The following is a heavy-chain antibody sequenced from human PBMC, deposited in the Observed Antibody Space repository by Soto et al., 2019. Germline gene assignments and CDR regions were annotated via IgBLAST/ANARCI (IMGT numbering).Heavy chain of an antibody. D-gene: IGHD2-2*01. Sequence: QVQLVQSGAEVKEPGASVKVSCKASGYTFTSYGISWVRQAPGQGLEWMGWISAYNGNTNYAQKLQGRVTMTTDTSTSTAYMELRSLRSDDTAVYYCARDYAVGIVVPLFDYWGQGTLVTVSS. V-gene: IGHV1-18*01. CDR2: ISAYNGNT. CDR3: ARDYAVGIVVPLFDY. CDR1: GYTFTSYG. J-gene: IGHJ4*02.